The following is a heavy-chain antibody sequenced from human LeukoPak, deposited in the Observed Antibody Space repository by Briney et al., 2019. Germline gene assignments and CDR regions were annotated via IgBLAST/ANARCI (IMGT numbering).Heavy chain of an antibody. CDR1: GFTFSIYA. CDR3: AKDKVVMHAFDI. J-gene: IGHJ3*02. D-gene: IGHD3-22*01. CDR2: ISGSGGST. Sequence: PGGSLRLSCAASGFTFSIYAMSWVRQAPGKGLEWVSAISGSGGSTYYADSVKGRFTISRDNSKNTLYLQMNSLRAEDTAVYYCAKDKVVMHAFDIWGQGTMVTVSS. V-gene: IGHV3-23*01.